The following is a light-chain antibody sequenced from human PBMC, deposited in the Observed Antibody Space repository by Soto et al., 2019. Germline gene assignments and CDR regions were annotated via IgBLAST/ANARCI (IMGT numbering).Light chain of an antibody. CDR1: QSISTN. CDR3: QQYNNWPRT. Sequence: IVMTQSPATLSLSPGERVTLSCRASQSISTNLAWYQRKPGQAPRLLIYGASTRVTGIPARFSGSGSGTEFTLTISSLQSEDFAAYYCQQYNNWPRTFGQGTKVDIK. J-gene: IGKJ1*01. CDR2: GAS. V-gene: IGKV3-15*01.